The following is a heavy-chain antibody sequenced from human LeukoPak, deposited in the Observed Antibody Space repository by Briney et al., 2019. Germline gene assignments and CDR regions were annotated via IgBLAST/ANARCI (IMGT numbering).Heavy chain of an antibody. CDR1: GFTFSIYT. V-gene: IGHV3-48*04. J-gene: IGHJ5*02. D-gene: IGHD3-9*01. Sequence: GGSLRLSCAASGFTFSIYTMNWVRQAPGKGLEWVSHISSSSSTIYYADSVKGRFTISRDNAKNSLYLRMNSLRVEDTAVYYCASTGWRSGWFDPWGQGTLVTVSS. CDR3: ASTGWRSGWFDP. CDR2: ISSSSSTI.